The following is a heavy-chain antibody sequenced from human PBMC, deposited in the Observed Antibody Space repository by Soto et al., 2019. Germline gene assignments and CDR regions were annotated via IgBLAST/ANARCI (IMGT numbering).Heavy chain of an antibody. J-gene: IGHJ4*02. CDR3: ARDSSSSYYYFDY. Sequence: EVQLVESGGGLLQPGGSLRLSCGASGFTFSWFGMNWVRQAPGKGLEWVSYISSGSNTINYAESVRGRFTISRDNAKNSLYLQMNSLRDDDTAVYYCARDSSSSYYYFDYWGQGTLVTVSS. CDR2: ISSGSNTI. CDR1: GFTFSWFG. D-gene: IGHD3-22*01. V-gene: IGHV3-48*02.